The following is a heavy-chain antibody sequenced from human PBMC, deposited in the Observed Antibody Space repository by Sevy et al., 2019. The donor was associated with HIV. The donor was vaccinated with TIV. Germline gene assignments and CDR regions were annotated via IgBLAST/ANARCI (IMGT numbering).Heavy chain of an antibody. D-gene: IGHD3-3*01. J-gene: IGHJ3*02. Sequence: GGSLRLSCAASGFTFNNYAINWVRQAPGKGLEWVAVISYDGSNKYYADSVKGRFTISRDNSKNTLYLQMNSLRAEDTAVYYCAREGYDFWSGYWKDAFDIWGQGTMVTVSS. V-gene: IGHV3-30-3*01. CDR2: ISYDGSNK. CDR3: AREGYDFWSGYWKDAFDI. CDR1: GFTFNNYA.